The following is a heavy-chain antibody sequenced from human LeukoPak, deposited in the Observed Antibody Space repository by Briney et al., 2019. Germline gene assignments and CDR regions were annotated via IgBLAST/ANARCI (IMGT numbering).Heavy chain of an antibody. CDR1: GFTFNSCS. V-gene: IGHV3-21*01. D-gene: IGHD3-10*01. CDR2: ISSSSSYI. CDR3: ARSPGLLWFGELSGNWFDP. J-gene: IGHJ5*02. Sequence: GGSLRLSCAASGFTFNSCSMNWVREAPGKGLEWVSSISSSSSYIYYADSVKGRFTISRDNAKNSLYLQMNSLRAEDTAVYYCARSPGLLWFGELSGNWFDPWGQGTLVTVSS.